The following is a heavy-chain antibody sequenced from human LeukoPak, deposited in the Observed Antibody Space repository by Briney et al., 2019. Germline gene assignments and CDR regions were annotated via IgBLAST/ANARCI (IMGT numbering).Heavy chain of an antibody. V-gene: IGHV3-13*04. J-gene: IGHJ4*02. CDR1: GFTFSNYD. CDR2: IGTAGDT. Sequence: PGGSLRLSCAASGFTFSNYDVHWARQATGKGLEWVSAIGTAGDTYYQGSVRGRFTMSRENAKNSLYLQMNSLTAGDTAVYYCARGADTHFDYWGQGILVTVSS. D-gene: IGHD2-15*01. CDR3: ARGADTHFDY.